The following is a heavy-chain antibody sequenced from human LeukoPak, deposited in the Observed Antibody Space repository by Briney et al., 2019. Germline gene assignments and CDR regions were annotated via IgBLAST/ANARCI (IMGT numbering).Heavy chain of an antibody. D-gene: IGHD3-9*01. V-gene: IGHV4-34*01. CDR2: INHSGST. CDR3: AREQIVLRYFDWLPGWFDP. CDR1: GGSFSGDY. J-gene: IGHJ5*02. Sequence: SETLSLTCAVYGGSFSGDYWSWIRQPPGKGLEWIGEINHSGSTNYNPSLKSRVTISVDTSKNQFSLKLSSVTAGDTAVYYCAREQIVLRYFDWLPGWFDPWGQGTLVTVSS.